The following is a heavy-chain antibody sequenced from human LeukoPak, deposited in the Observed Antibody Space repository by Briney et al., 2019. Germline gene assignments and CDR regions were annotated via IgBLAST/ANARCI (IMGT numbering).Heavy chain of an antibody. CDR2: INPSGGST. CDR3: ARATWTDSGSYYYYYYMDV. V-gene: IGHV1-46*03. D-gene: IGHD1-26*01. J-gene: IGHJ6*03. Sequence: ASVKVSCKASGYTFTSYYMHWVRQAPGQGLEWMGIINPSGGSTSYAQKLQGRVTMTRDTSTSTVYMELSSLRSEDTAVYYCARATWTDSGSYYYYYYMDVWGKGTTVTVSS. CDR1: GYTFTSYY.